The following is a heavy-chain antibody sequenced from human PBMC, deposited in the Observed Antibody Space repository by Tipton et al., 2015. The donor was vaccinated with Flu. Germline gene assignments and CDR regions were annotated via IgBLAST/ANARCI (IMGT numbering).Heavy chain of an antibody. V-gene: IGHV4-4*07. CDR1: GASMRSYY. D-gene: IGHD3-10*01. Sequence: TLSLTCSAFGASMRSYYWSWIRQPAGKGLEWIGRIYSSGSTNSNPALKSRVTMSIDTFENQLSLRLSSVTAADTAVYYCVREDYYGSSSYEANYYFDRWGQGTLVTVSS. J-gene: IGHJ4*02. CDR3: VREDYYGSSSYEANYYFDR. CDR2: IYSSGST.